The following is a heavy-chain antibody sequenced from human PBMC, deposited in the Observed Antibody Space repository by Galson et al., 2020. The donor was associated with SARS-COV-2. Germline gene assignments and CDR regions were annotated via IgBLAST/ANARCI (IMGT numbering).Heavy chain of an antibody. J-gene: IGHJ3*02. V-gene: IGHV3-48*02. Sequence: PGASLSLSCAGSGFIFSSYSTNWVRQAPGKGPEWVSYISYSSGAIYYAASVNGRFTITRDNAKNSLYLQMNSLRDEDTAVYYCARGTGYYLRSDAFDIWGQGTMVTVSS. CDR1: GFIFSSYS. CDR2: ISYSSGAI. CDR3: ARGTGYYLRSDAFDI. D-gene: IGHD3-10*01.